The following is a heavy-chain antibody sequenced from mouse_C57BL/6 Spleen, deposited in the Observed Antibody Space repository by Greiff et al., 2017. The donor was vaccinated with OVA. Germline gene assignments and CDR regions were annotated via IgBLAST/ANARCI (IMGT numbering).Heavy chain of an antibody. CDR3: ASYSNWYFEG. CDR2: IDPSDSYT. J-gene: IGHJ1*03. Sequence: VQLQQPGAELVMPGASVKLSCKASGYTFTSYWMHWVKQRPGQGLEWIGEIDPSDSYTNYNQKFKGKSTLTVDKSSSTAYMQLSSLTSEDSAVYYCASYSNWYFEGWGTGTTVTVSS. V-gene: IGHV1-69*01. CDR1: GYTFTSYW. D-gene: IGHD2-5*01.